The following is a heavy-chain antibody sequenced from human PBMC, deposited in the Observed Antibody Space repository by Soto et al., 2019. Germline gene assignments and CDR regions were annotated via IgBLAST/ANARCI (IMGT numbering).Heavy chain of an antibody. CDR3: ARSYGDLYGMDV. V-gene: IGHV1-58*01. J-gene: IGHJ6*02. D-gene: IGHD4-17*01. CDR2: IVVGSGNT. CDR1: GFTFTDSA. Sequence: GASVKVSCKVSGFTFTDSAVQWVRQARGQGLEWIGWIVVGSGNTNYAQKFQERVTITRDMSTSTAYMELSSLRSEDTAVYYCARSYGDLYGMDVWGQGTTVTVSS.